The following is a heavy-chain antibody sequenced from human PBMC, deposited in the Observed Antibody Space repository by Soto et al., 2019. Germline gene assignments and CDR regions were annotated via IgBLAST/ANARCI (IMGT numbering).Heavy chain of an antibody. CDR1: GYTFTGYY. Sequence: QVQLVQSGAEVKKPGASVKVSCKAYGYTFTGYYMHWVRQAPGQGLEWMGWINPNSGGTNYAQKLQRWVTMTSDTSISTAYMELSRLRCDDTAVYYCARVSRVEMDTENYYYGMEVWGQGTTVTVSS. V-gene: IGHV1-2*04. CDR2: INPNSGGT. CDR3: ARVSRVEMDTENYYYGMEV. J-gene: IGHJ6*02. D-gene: IGHD5-18*01.